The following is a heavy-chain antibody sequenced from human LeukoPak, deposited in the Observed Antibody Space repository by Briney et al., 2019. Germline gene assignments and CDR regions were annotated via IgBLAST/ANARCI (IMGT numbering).Heavy chain of an antibody. D-gene: IGHD4-17*01. Sequence: SETLSLTCTVSGGSISSGGYYWSWIRQHPGKGLEWIGYIYYSGSTYYNPSLKSRVTISVDTSKNQFSLKLSSVTAADTAVYYCARTVEKDWFDPWGQGTLVTVSS. CDR1: GGSISSGGYY. J-gene: IGHJ5*02. CDR3: ARTVEKDWFDP. CDR2: IYYSGST. V-gene: IGHV4-31*03.